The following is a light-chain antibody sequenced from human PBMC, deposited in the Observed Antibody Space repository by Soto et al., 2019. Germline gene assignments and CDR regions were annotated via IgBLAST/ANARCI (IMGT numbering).Light chain of an antibody. CDR3: QQSYTSPVT. CDR1: QSISTY. J-gene: IGKJ4*01. Sequence: DVQMTQSPSSLSVSIGDRVTITFLASQSISTYLNWYEQKPGKAPNLLIYGASTLQSGVPSRFSGGGSGTYFTLTISGLQPEDFGSYYCQQSYTSPVTFGGGTKVDIK. CDR2: GAS. V-gene: IGKV1-39*01.